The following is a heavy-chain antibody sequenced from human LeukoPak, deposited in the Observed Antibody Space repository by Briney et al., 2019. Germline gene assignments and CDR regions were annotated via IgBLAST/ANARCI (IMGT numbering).Heavy chain of an antibody. CDR2: INQDGSEK. J-gene: IGHJ4*02. Sequence: GGSLRLSCAASGFTFSSYWMSWVRQAPGKGLEWVANINQDGSEKYYVDSVKGRFTISRDNAKNSLYLQMNSLRAEDTAVYYCARDGYSSGWPFYFDYWGQGTLVTVSS. D-gene: IGHD6-25*01. CDR3: ARDGYSSGWPFYFDY. V-gene: IGHV3-7*01. CDR1: GFTFSSYW.